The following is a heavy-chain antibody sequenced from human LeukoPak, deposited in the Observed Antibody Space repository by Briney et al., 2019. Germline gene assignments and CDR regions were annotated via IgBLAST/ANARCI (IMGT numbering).Heavy chain of an antibody. D-gene: IGHD4-17*01. V-gene: IGHV3-30-3*01. CDR1: GFTFSNYA. CDR2: ISYDGSDK. J-gene: IGHJ4*02. CDR3: ARETGSAVGSTDFDY. Sequence: GGSLRLSCAASGFTFSNYAMRWVRQAPGKGLEWVAVISYDGSDKYYADSVKGRFTISRDNSRNTLYLQMNSLRAEDTAVYYCARETGSAVGSTDFDYWGQGTLVTVSS.